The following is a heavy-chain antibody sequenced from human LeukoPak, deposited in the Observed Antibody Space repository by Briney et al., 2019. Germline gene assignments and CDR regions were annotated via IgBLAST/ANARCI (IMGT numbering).Heavy chain of an antibody. Sequence: ASVTVSFTVSGYTLTELSMHWVRQAPGKGLEWMGGFDPEDGETIYAQKFQGRVTMTEDTSTDTAYMELSSLRSEDTAVYYCATFTGYSSSWYGYYFDYWGQGTLVTVSS. CDR2: FDPEDGET. CDR3: ATFTGYSSSWYGYYFDY. J-gene: IGHJ4*02. D-gene: IGHD6-13*01. V-gene: IGHV1-24*01. CDR1: GYTLTELS.